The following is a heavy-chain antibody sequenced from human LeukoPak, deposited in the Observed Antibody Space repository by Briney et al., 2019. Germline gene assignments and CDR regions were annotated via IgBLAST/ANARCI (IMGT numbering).Heavy chain of an antibody. V-gene: IGHV4-59*01. D-gene: IGHD5-24*01. J-gene: IGHJ3*02. CDR3: ARMAAATHDAFDI. CDR1: GGSFSGYY. Sequence: SETLSLTCAVYGGSFSGYYWSWIRQPPGKGLEWIGYIYYSGSTTYNPSLKSRVTISVDPSKNQFSLKLSSVTAADTAVYYCARMAAATHDAFDIWGQGTMVTVSS. CDR2: IYYSGST.